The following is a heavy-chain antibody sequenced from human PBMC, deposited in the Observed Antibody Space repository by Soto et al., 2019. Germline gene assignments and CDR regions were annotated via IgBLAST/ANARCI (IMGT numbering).Heavy chain of an antibody. CDR2: IIPILGIA. D-gene: IGHD2-15*01. Sequence: GASVKVSCKASGGTFSSYTISWVRQAPGQGLEWMGRIIPILGIANYAQKFQGRVTITADKSTSTAYMELSSLRSEDTAVYYCARGDCSGGSCYSSYYYYYMGVWGKGTTVTVSS. J-gene: IGHJ6*03. CDR3: ARGDCSGGSCYSSYYYYYMGV. CDR1: GGTFSSYT. V-gene: IGHV1-69*02.